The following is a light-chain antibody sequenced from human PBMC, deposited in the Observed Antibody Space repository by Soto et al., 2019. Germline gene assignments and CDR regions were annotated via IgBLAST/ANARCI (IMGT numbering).Light chain of an antibody. CDR1: SGSIASNY. J-gene: IGLJ1*01. CDR2: EDN. V-gene: IGLV6-57*02. CDR3: QSYDSSNYV. Sequence: NFMLTQPHSVSESPGKTVTISCTGSSGSIASNYVQWYQQRPGSAPTTVIYEDNQRPSGVPDRFSGSIDSSSNSASLTISGLKTEDEADYYCQSYDSSNYVFGTGT.